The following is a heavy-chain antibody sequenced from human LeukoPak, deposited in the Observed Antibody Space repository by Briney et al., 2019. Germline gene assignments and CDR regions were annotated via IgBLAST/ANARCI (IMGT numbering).Heavy chain of an antibody. Sequence: GGSLRLSCAVSAFTFSSYAMHWVRQAPGKGLEYVSSISSNGGSTYYANSVKGRFTISRDNSKNTLYLQMGSLRAEDMAVFYCVRSGSNTLDYWGQGTLVTVSS. J-gene: IGHJ4*02. CDR1: AFTFSSYA. V-gene: IGHV3-64*01. D-gene: IGHD2-15*01. CDR3: VRSGSNTLDY. CDR2: ISSNGGST.